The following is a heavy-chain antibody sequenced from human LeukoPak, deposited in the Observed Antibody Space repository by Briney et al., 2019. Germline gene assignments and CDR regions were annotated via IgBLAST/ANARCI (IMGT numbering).Heavy chain of an antibody. D-gene: IGHD3-9*01. J-gene: IGHJ4*02. Sequence: GGSLRLSCEASGFAFSSYAMHWVRQAPGKGLEWVAVIWYDGSNKYYAESVKGRFTISRDNSKNTLYLQMNSLRAEDTAVYYCARSPDILTGYYVDYWGQGTLVTVSS. CDR3: ARSPDILTGYYVDY. V-gene: IGHV3-33*08. CDR1: GFAFSSYA. CDR2: IWYDGSNK.